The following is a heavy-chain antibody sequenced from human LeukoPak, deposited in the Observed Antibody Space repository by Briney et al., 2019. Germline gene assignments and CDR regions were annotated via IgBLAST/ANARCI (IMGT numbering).Heavy chain of an antibody. CDR3: AGYLYYYGSGSYYSGEYFQH. D-gene: IGHD3-10*01. V-gene: IGHV4-59*08. CDR2: IYYSGST. CDR1: GGSISSHY. J-gene: IGHJ1*01. Sequence: NPSETLSLTCTVSGGSISSHYWSWIRQPPGKGLKWIGYIYYSGSTNYNPSLKSRVTISVDTSKNQFSLKLSSVTAADTAVYYCAGYLYYYGSGSYYSGEYFQHWGQGTLVTVSS.